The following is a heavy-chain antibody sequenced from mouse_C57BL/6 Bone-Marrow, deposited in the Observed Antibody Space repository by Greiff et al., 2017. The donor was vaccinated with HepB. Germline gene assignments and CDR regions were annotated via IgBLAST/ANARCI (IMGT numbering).Heavy chain of an antibody. CDR2: IWSGGST. Sequence: VKLVDSGPGLVQPSQSLSITCTVSGFSLTSYGVHWVRQSPGKGLEWLGVIWSGGSTDYNAAFISRLSISKDNSKSQVFFKMNSLQADDTAIYYCARNWAYYGSPWYFDVWGTGTTVTVSS. D-gene: IGHD1-1*01. CDR3: ARNWAYYGSPWYFDV. J-gene: IGHJ1*03. CDR1: GFSLTSYG. V-gene: IGHV2-2*01.